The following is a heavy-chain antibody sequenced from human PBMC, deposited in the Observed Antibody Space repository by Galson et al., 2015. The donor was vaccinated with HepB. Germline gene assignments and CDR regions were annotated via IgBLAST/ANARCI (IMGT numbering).Heavy chain of an antibody. CDR2: INPRGDST. V-gene: IGHV1-46*03. D-gene: IGHD2-21*02. J-gene: IGHJ4*02. CDR1: GYTFTSYY. Sequence: SVKVSCKASGYTFTSYYIHWVRQAPGQGLEWMGIINPRGDSTTYSQKFQGRVTMTRDTSTSTVYMELSSLRSEDTAVYYCARGGGTYCDNDCYIYFNYWGQGTLVTVSS. CDR3: ARGGGTYCDNDCYIYFNY.